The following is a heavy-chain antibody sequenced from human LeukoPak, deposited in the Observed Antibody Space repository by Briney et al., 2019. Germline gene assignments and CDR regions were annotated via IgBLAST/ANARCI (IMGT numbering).Heavy chain of an antibody. CDR1: GGSFSGYY. CDR3: ARGLTSGYSSLSGPPGG. Sequence: KPSETLSLTCAVYGGSFSGYYWSWIRQPPGKGLEWIGEINHSGSTNYNPSLKSRVTISVDTSKNQFSLKLSSVTAADTAVYYCARGLTSGYSSLSGPPGGWGQGTLVTVSS. V-gene: IGHV4-34*01. D-gene: IGHD6-6*01. CDR2: INHSGST. J-gene: IGHJ4*02.